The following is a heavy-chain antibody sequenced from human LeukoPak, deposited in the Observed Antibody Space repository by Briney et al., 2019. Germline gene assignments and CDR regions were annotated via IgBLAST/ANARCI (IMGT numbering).Heavy chain of an antibody. D-gene: IGHD6-13*01. V-gene: IGHV3-20*04. J-gene: IGHJ4*02. Sequence: GGSLRLSCAASGFTFDDYGMSWVRQAPGKGLEWVSGINWNGGSTGYADSVKGRFAISRDNAKNSLYLQMNSLRAEDTALYYCARGGAAAATDYWGQGTLVTVSS. CDR3: ARGGAAAATDY. CDR1: GFTFDDYG. CDR2: INWNGGST.